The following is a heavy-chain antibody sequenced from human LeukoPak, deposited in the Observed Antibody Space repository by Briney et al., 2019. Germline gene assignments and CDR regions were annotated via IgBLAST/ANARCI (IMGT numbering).Heavy chain of an antibody. J-gene: IGHJ6*03. Sequence: PSETLSLTCTVSGGSISSYYWTWIRQPPGKGLEWIGYIYYSGGTNYNPSLKSRVTISVDTSKNQFSLKPNSVTAADTAVYYCARRAAAVGTYYMDVWGKGTTVTVSS. CDR3: ARRAAAVGTYYMDV. D-gene: IGHD6-13*01. CDR2: IYYSGGT. V-gene: IGHV4-59*01. CDR1: GGSISSYY.